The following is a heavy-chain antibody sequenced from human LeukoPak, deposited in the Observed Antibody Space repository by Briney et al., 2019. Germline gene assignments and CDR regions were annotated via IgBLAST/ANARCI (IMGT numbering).Heavy chain of an antibody. J-gene: IGHJ5*02. V-gene: IGHV4-39*07. CDR1: SGSISSSSYY. D-gene: IGHD1-26*01. CDR2: IYHSGST. Sequence: SETLSLTCTVSSGSISSSSYYWGWIRQPPGKGLEWIASIYHSGSTWYNPALESLVTISVDTSRYQFSLKLSSVTAADTAVYYCARDGCPTTKSGCVGNWFDPWGQGTLVTVSS. CDR3: ARDGCPTTKSGCVGNWFDP.